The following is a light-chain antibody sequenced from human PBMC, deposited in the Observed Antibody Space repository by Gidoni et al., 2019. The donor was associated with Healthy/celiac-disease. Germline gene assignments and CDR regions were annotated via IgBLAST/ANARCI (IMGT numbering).Light chain of an antibody. CDR2: GAS. Sequence: DIVLTQSPGTLSLSQGERATLSCRASQSVSSSDLAWYQQNPGQAPRLLIYGASSRATGIPDRFSGSGSGTDFTLTISRLEPEDFAVYYCQQYGSSPPITFGHGTRLEIK. J-gene: IGKJ5*01. V-gene: IGKV3-20*01. CDR3: QQYGSSPPIT. CDR1: QSVSSSD.